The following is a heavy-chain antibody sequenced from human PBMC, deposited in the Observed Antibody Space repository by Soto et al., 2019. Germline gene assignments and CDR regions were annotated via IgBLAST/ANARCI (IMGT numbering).Heavy chain of an antibody. CDR1: GYTFTNYA. V-gene: IGHV1-3*01. Sequence: QVQLVQSVAEVKKPGASVKVSCKASGYTFTNYAIHWVRRAPGQSLEWMGWINAGTGDTKYSQNFQGRVTITRDTSATTAYMELSSLRSEDTALYYCASPRVGYWGQGSLVTVSS. D-gene: IGHD1-26*01. CDR3: ASPRVGY. J-gene: IGHJ4*02. CDR2: INAGTGDT.